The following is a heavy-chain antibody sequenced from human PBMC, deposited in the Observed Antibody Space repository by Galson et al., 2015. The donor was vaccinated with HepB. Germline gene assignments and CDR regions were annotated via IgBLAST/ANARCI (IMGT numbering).Heavy chain of an antibody. J-gene: IGHJ5*02. Sequence: SLRLSCAASGFTFSDYYMSWIRQAPGKGLEWVSYISSSSSYTNYADSVKGRFTISRDNAKNSLYLQMNSLRAEDTAVYYCARDPVPAAIPGDTGWFDPWGQGTLVTVSS. CDR1: GFTFSDYY. D-gene: IGHD2-2*02. CDR3: ARDPVPAAIPGDTGWFDP. CDR2: ISSSSSYT. V-gene: IGHV3-11*06.